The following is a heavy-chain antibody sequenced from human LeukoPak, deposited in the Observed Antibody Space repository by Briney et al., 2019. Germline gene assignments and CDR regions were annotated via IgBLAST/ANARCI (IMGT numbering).Heavy chain of an antibody. CDR1: GYTFTGYY. CDR3: ARETTVVTSDY. V-gene: IGHV1-2*02. D-gene: IGHD4-23*01. Sequence: ASVKVSCKASGYTFTGYYMHWVRQAPGQGLEWMGWINPNSGGTNYAQKFQGRVTMTRDTSISTAYMELRSLRSDDAAVYYCARETTVVTSDYWGQGTLVTVSS. CDR2: INPNSGGT. J-gene: IGHJ4*02.